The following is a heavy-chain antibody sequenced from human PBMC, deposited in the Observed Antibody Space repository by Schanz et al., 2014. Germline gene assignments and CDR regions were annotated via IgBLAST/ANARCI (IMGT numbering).Heavy chain of an antibody. CDR1: GGTFSSST. CDR2: IIPILDKT. D-gene: IGHD3-9*01. J-gene: IGHJ6*02. CDR3: AKVDRTRYYAMDV. V-gene: IGHV1-69*08. Sequence: QVQLVQSGAEVKKPGSSVKVSCKASGGTFSSSTLTWVRQAPGQGLEWMGRIIPILDKTNYAQKFQGRVTMTTDTSTSTVYMEVSGLRSEDTAVYYCAKVDRTRYYAMDVWGQGTTVTVSS.